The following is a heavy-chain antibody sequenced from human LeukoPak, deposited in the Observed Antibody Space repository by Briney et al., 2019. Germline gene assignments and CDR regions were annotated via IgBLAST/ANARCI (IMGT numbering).Heavy chain of an antibody. Sequence: PSETLSLTCTVSGGSISSSSYYWGWIRQPPGKGLEWIGSIYYSGSTYYNPSLKSRVTISVDTSKNQFSLKLSSVTAADTAVYYCARSVMVTRRVDAFDIWGQGTMVTVSS. J-gene: IGHJ3*02. CDR2: IYYSGST. V-gene: IGHV4-39*01. CDR1: GGSISSSSYY. CDR3: ARSVMVTRRVDAFDI. D-gene: IGHD5-18*01.